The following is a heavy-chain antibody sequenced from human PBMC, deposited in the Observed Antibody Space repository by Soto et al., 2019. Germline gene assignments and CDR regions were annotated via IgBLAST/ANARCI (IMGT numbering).Heavy chain of an antibody. CDR3: AKGLSIAAAGSFDY. J-gene: IGHJ4*02. CDR2: IMGSGGNT. CDR1: GSTVSNCP. Sequence: RLSCAASGSTVSNCPRVGVRDARGKGLEWVSGIMGSGGNTYNADSVNGRFTISRDNCKNTLYVDMISLRAEDTAVYYCAKGLSIAAAGSFDYWGQGTLVTVSS. V-gene: IGHV3-23*01. D-gene: IGHD6-13*01.